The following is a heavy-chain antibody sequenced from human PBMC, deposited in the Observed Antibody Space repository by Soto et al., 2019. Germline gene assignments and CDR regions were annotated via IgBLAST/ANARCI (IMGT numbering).Heavy chain of an antibody. J-gene: IGHJ4*02. V-gene: IGHV3-30*04. CDR2: ISNDGRSK. CDR3: AREQCFGGGRKCYYFDF. D-gene: IGHD2-15*01. Sequence: QVQLVESGGGVVQPGRSLRLSCAASGFTFTSYGIHWVRQAPGKGLEWVAVISNDGRSKNYADSVKGRFTISRDNSKNTLYLQMNSLRSDDTALYYCAREQCFGGGRKCYYFDFGGQGTLVAVTS. CDR1: GFTFTSYG.